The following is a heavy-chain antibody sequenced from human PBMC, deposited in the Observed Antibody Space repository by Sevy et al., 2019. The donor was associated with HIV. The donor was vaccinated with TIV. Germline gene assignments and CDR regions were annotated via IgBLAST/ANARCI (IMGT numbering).Heavy chain of an antibody. Sequence: GGSLRLSCAASAFTFSHYAMHWVRQAPGKGLEWVAFIHFDGSDKYYADSVKGRFTISRDNSKNMLYLQMNSLRAEDTAVYYCANNTAAAGTRGFHYWGQGTRVTVSS. J-gene: IGHJ4*02. CDR2: IHFDGSDK. CDR3: ANNTAAAGTRGFHY. V-gene: IGHV3-30*02. CDR1: AFTFSHYA. D-gene: IGHD6-13*01.